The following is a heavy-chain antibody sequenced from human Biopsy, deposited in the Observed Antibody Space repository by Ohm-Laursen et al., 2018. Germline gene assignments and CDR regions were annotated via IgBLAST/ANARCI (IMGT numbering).Heavy chain of an antibody. Sequence: GTLSLTCNVSGGSISNLYWSWIRQPPGKGLEWIGYMYYSGNTNYNPSLKSRVTISVDTSMNHLSLRLTSVTAADTAVYYCARHAPSYSGSYWRYFDLWGRGTLVTVSS. D-gene: IGHD1-26*01. J-gene: IGHJ2*01. CDR1: GGSISNLY. CDR2: MYYSGNT. CDR3: ARHAPSYSGSYWRYFDL. V-gene: IGHV4-59*08.